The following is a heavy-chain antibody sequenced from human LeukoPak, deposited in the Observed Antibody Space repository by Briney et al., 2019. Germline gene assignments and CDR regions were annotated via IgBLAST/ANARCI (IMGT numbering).Heavy chain of an antibody. CDR2: ISAYNGNT. J-gene: IGHJ6*04. CDR1: GYTFTSYG. D-gene: IGHD3-10*01. V-gene: IGHV1-18*04. Sequence: ASVEVSCKASGYTFTSYGISWVRQAPGQGLEWMGWISAYNGNTNYAQKLQGRVTMTTDTSTSTAYMELRSLRSDDTAVYYCARLYGSGSYLNGDYYYYGMDVWGKGTTVTVSS. CDR3: ARLYGSGSYLNGDYYYYGMDV.